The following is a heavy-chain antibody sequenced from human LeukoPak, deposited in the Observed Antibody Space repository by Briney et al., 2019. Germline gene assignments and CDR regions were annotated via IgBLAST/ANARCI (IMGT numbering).Heavy chain of an antibody. CDR2: ISHSGRST. J-gene: IGHJ4*02. Sequence: PGGSLRLSCAASGFIFSDFDMSWVRQAPGKGLEWVSAISHSGRSTYYADSVKGRFTISRDNSKNTLYLEMNSLRAGDTAVYYCAKAVAVALDYWGQGTLVTVSS. CDR1: GFIFSDFD. D-gene: IGHD6-19*01. V-gene: IGHV3-23*01. CDR3: AKAVAVALDY.